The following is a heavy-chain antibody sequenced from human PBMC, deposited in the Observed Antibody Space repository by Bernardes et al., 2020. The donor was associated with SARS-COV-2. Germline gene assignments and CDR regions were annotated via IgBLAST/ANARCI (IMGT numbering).Heavy chain of an antibody. D-gene: IGHD1-26*01. CDR1: GVSISSHY. CDR3: ARHRETTDWYFDL. V-gene: IGHV4-59*11. J-gene: IGHJ2*01. CDR2: SYYSVNT. Sequence: SETLSLTCTVSGVSISSHYWSWSRQPPGKGLEWIGYSYYSVNTNHNPSLKSRVTISVDTSKYQFPLKLNSVTAADTAVYYCARHRETTDWYFDLWGRGTLVTVSS.